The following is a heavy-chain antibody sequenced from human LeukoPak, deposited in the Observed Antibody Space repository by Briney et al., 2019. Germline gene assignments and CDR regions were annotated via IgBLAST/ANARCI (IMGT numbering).Heavy chain of an antibody. CDR1: GGSVSSSSYY. J-gene: IGHJ6*03. Sequence: PSETLSLTCTVSGGSVSSSSYYWGWIRQPPGKGLEWIGYIYYSGSTNYNPSLKSRVTISVDTSKNQFSLKLSSVTAADTAVYYCARTTEAHSWRTRYYDYYMDVWGKGTTVTVSS. V-gene: IGHV4-61*01. CDR2: IYYSGST. D-gene: IGHD6-13*01. CDR3: ARTTEAHSWRTRYYDYYMDV.